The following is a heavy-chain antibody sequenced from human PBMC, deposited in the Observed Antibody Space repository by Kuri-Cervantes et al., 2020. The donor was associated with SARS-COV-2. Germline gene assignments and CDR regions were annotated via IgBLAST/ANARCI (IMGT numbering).Heavy chain of an antibody. D-gene: IGHD2-21*01. V-gene: IGHV3-64D*08. CDR3: VGDESNVVQRGF. Sequence: ESLKISCYASGFIFRNYVMYWVRQVPGKGLEYVSSIRNYGGSPYYGDSVKGRFTISRDNSKNTLYLQMDSLRVEDTAVYYCVGDESNVVQRGFWGQGSLVTVSS. J-gene: IGHJ4*02. CDR2: IRNYGGSP. CDR1: GFIFRNYV.